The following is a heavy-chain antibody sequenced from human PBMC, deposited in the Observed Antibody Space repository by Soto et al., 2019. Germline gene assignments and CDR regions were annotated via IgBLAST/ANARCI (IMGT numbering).Heavy chain of an antibody. CDR3: ARARRPFNYDILTGYPPDDY. Sequence: PSETLSLTCTFSGGSIISGDYYWSWIRQPPGKGLEWIGYIYYSGSTYYNPSLKSRVTISVDTSKNQFSLKLSSVTAADTAVYYCARARRPFNYDILTGYPPDDYWGQGTLVTVSS. V-gene: IGHV4-30-4*01. CDR1: GGSIISGDYY. CDR2: IYYSGST. J-gene: IGHJ4*02. D-gene: IGHD3-9*01.